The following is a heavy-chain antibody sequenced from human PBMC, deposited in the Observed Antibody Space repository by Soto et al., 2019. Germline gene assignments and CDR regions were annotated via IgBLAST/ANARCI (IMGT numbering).Heavy chain of an antibody. CDR1: GFTFSSYD. V-gene: IGHV3-48*03. CDR2: VSISGSTI. Sequence: AESLSLSCGSSGFTFSSYDINWVRQAPGKGLEWVSYVSISGSTIYYADSVKGRFTISRDNAKDSLYLQMNSLRAEDTAVYYCAREVDIVATILGGYYFDYWGQGTLVTV. J-gene: IGHJ4*02. D-gene: IGHD5-12*01. CDR3: AREVDIVATILGGYYFDY.